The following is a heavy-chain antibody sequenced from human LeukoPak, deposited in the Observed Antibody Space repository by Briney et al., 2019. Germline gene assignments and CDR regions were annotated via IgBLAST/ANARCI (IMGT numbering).Heavy chain of an antibody. CDR2: IDTDGSST. V-gene: IGHV3-74*01. Sequence: GGYLRLSCAASGFTFSNYLMHWVRQAPGKGLVWVSTIDTDGSSTNYADSVKGRFTISRDNAKNTLYLQMNSLRAEDTAVYYCVRGVYHYGDYWGQGTLVTVSS. J-gene: IGHJ4*02. CDR1: GFTFSNYL. CDR3: VRGVYHYGDY. D-gene: IGHD5/OR15-5a*01.